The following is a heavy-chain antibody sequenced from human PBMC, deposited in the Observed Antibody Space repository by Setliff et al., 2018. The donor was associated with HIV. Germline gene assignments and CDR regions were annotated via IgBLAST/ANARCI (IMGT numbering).Heavy chain of an antibody. Sequence: SETLSLTCTVSGGSISSYYWSWIRQPPGKGLEWIGYIYYSGSTSYNPSLKSRVTISVDTSKNQFSLKLSSVTAADTAVYYCARNPCSGGSCPDAFDIWGQGTMVTVSS. V-gene: IGHV4-59*01. CDR3: ARNPCSGGSCPDAFDI. D-gene: IGHD2-15*01. J-gene: IGHJ3*02. CDR1: GGSISSYY. CDR2: IYYSGST.